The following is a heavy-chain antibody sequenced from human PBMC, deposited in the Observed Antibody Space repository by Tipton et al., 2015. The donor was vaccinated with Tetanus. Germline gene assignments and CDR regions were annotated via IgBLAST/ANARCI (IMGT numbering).Heavy chain of an antibody. Sequence: TLSLTCTVSGGSINSPDYSWGWIRQPPGKGLEWIGYIYQSGSTSYNPSLATRVTITADKSKNQFSLKLRSVTAADTAVYYCARDRGQQFVSDWFDPWGQGTLVTVSS. CDR1: GGSINSPDYS. D-gene: IGHD6-6*01. J-gene: IGHJ5*02. CDR2: IYQSGST. CDR3: ARDRGQQFVSDWFDP. V-gene: IGHV4-30-2*01.